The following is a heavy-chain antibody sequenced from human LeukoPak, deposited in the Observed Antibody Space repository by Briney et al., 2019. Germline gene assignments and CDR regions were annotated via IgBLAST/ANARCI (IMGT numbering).Heavy chain of an antibody. CDR3: VRDRGTYRPIDY. CDR1: AFSLNAYN. V-gene: IGHV3-21*04. D-gene: IGHD1-26*01. Sequence: GGSLRLSCAASAFSLNAYNMNWVRKAPGKGLEWVSSISYTGIYIYYADSVKGRFTISRDNAQNSLYLQMNSLRAEDTAIYYCVRDRGTYRPIDYWGQGTLVTVSS. CDR2: ISYTGIYI. J-gene: IGHJ4*02.